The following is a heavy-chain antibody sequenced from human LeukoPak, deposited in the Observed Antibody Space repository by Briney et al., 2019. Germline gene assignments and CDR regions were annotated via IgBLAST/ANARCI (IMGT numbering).Heavy chain of an antibody. V-gene: IGHV3-74*01. Sequence: GGSLRLSCAASGFTFSSYWMHWVRQAPGKGLVWVSRINSDGSSTSYADSVKGRFTISRDNAKNSLFLQMNSLRAEDTAVYYCARDSPCCSGGSCYCDAFDIWGQGTMVTVSS. CDR2: INSDGSST. CDR3: ARDSPCCSGGSCYCDAFDI. CDR1: GFTFSSYW. D-gene: IGHD2-15*01. J-gene: IGHJ3*02.